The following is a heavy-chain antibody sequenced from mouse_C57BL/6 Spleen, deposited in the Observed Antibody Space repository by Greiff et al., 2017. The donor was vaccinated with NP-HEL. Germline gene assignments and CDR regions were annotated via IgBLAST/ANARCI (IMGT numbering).Heavy chain of an antibody. V-gene: IGHV5-16*01. CDR1: GFTFSDYY. J-gene: IGHJ4*01. Sequence: EVMLVESEGGLVQPGSSMKLSCTASGFTFSDYYMAWVRQVPEKGLEWVANINSDGSSTYYLDSLKSRFIIARDNAKNILYLQMSSLKSEDTATYYCARGNYSNDAMDYWGQGTSVTVSS. D-gene: IGHD2-5*01. CDR2: INSDGSST. CDR3: ARGNYSNDAMDY.